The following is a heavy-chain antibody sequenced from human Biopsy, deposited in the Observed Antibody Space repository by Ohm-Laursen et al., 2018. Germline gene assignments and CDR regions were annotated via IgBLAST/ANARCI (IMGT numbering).Heavy chain of an antibody. CDR3: ARDSGILNYGNFKYYHYYGMDV. J-gene: IGHJ6*02. D-gene: IGHD4-11*01. V-gene: IGHV4-59*02. CDR2: IYYSVMT. Sequence: SDTLALTCTVSGDSDTKYYWSWIRQPPGKGLEWIGHIYYSVMTNYNPSLQSRVSISADTSRNQVSLTLSSVTAANTAVYYCARDSGILNYGNFKYYHYYGMDVWGQGTKVTVSS. CDR1: GDSDTKYY.